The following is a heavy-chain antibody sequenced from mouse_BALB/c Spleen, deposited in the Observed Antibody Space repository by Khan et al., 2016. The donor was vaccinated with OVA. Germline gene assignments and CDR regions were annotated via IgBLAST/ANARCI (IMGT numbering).Heavy chain of an antibody. CDR2: IWAGGST. CDR1: GFSLTNYG. D-gene: IGHD1-1*01. J-gene: IGHJ3*01. Sequence: QVQLKESGPGLVAPSQTLSITCTVSGFSLTNYGVHWVRQPPGKGLEWLGVIWAGGSTNHNSALMSRLSISKDDSKSQVFLTMNSLQTDDTAIYYCARAFDYGAWFAYWGQGTLVTVSA. CDR3: ARAFDYGAWFAY. V-gene: IGHV2-9*02.